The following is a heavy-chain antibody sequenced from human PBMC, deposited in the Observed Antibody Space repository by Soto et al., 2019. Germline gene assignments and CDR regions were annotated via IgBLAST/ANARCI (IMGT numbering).Heavy chain of an antibody. D-gene: IGHD1-26*01. V-gene: IGHV3-74*01. J-gene: IGHJ3*01. Sequence: TFRNLLQHRVRQAPGKRLLWISRISPDGNRLDYADSVKGRFTISRDNAKNTLFLQMTSLRADDTAIYSRTRDSYLTLCASYHHYLINVCGQG. CDR1: TFRNLL. CDR2: ISPDGNRL. CDR3: TRDSYLTLCASYHHYLINV.